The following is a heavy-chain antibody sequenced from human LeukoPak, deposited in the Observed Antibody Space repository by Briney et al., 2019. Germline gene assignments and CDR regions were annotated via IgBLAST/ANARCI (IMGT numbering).Heavy chain of an antibody. Sequence: PSETLSLTCTVSGGSISSGDYYWSWIRQPPGKGLEWIGYIYYSGSTYYNPSLKSRVTISVDTSKNQFSLKLSSVIAADTAVYYCARDQVIVPAVDYWGQGTLVTVSS. CDR2: IYYSGST. CDR1: GGSISSGDYY. V-gene: IGHV4-30-4*08. J-gene: IGHJ4*02. CDR3: ARDQVIVPAVDY. D-gene: IGHD2-2*01.